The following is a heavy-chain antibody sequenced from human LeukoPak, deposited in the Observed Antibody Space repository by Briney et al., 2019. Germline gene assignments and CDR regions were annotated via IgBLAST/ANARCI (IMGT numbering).Heavy chain of an antibody. J-gene: IGHJ4*02. V-gene: IGHV3-30*02. CDR3: AKQAVAGSFYIDY. Sequence: GGSLRLSCAASGFIFSTYGMYWVRQAPGKGLEWVAFIRHDGSIKNYADSVKGRFTISRDNSKNTLYLQMNSLRAEDTAVYYCAKQAVAGSFYIDYWGQGTLVTVSS. CDR2: IRHDGSIK. CDR1: GFIFSTYG. D-gene: IGHD6-19*01.